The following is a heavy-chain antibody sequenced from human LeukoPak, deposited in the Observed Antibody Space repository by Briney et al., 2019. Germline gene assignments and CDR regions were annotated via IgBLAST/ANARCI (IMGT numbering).Heavy chain of an antibody. Sequence: GESLKISCKGSGYSFTSYWIGWVRQMPGKGLEWMGIIYPGDSDTRYSPSFQGQVTISADKSTSTAYLQWSSLKASDTAMYYCARHRPYDSSGYYPNYYYYYMDVWGKGTTVTVSS. CDR1: GYSFTSYW. V-gene: IGHV5-51*01. D-gene: IGHD3-22*01. CDR2: IYPGDSDT. CDR3: ARHRPYDSSGYYPNYYYYYMDV. J-gene: IGHJ6*03.